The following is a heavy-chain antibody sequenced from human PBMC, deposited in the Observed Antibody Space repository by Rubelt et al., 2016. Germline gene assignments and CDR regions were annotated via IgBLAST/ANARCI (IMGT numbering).Heavy chain of an antibody. D-gene: IGHD2-8*01. J-gene: IGHJ4*02. CDR3: ARDPMGSNFDY. Sequence: QVQLVQSGAEVKKPGSSVKVSCKASGYTFTSYGISWVRQAPGQGLEWMGWISAYNGTHSHERNGQGGVNMNTETATVTAYMELGSLGSDDTAGYYCARDPMGSNFDYWGQGTLVTVSS. CDR1: GYTFTSYG. V-gene: IGHV1-18*01. CDR2: ISAYNGT.